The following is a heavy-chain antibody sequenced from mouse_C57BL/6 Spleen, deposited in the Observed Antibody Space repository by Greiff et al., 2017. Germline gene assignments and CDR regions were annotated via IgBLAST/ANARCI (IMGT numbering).Heavy chain of an antibody. Sequence: EVQLQQSGPGLVKPSPSLSLTCSVTGYSITSGYYWNWIRQFPGNKLEWMGYISYDGSNNYNPSLKNRISITRDTSKNQFFLKLNSVTSEDTATYYCARASGYWYFDVWGTGTTVTVSS. V-gene: IGHV3-6*01. D-gene: IGHD6-2*01. CDR3: ARASGYWYFDV. CDR1: GYSITSGYY. J-gene: IGHJ1*03. CDR2: ISYDGSN.